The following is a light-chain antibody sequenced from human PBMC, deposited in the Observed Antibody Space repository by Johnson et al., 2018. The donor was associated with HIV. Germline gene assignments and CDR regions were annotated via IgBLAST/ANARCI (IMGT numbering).Light chain of an antibody. CDR3: GTWDNGLSAYV. CDR1: SSNIGNNY. J-gene: IGLJ1*01. Sequence: QSVLTQPPSVSAAPGQKVTISCSGSSSNIGNNYVSWYQQLPGTAPKLLIYENNKRPSGIPDRFSGSKSGTSATLDITGLQTGDEADYYCGTWDNGLSAYVFGTGTKVTDL. V-gene: IGLV1-51*02. CDR2: ENN.